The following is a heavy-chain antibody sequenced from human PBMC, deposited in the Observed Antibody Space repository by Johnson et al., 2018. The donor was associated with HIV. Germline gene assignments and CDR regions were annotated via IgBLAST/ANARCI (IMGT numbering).Heavy chain of an antibody. V-gene: IGHV3-30*19. CDR1: GCTLRSYG. D-gene: IGHD6-6*01. CDR2: ISYDGSNK. CDR3: ARGRSSSSTAAFDI. Sequence: QVQLVESGGGVVQPGRSLRLSCAASGCTLRSYGMHRVRQAPGKGLEWVAVISYDGSNKYFADSVKGRFTISRDNSKNTLYLQMKSLRGEDTAVYSCARGRSSSSTAAFDIWGQGTMVTVSS. J-gene: IGHJ3*02.